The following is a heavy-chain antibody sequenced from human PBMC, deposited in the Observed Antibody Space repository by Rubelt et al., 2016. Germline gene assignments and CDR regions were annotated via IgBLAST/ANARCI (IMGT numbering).Heavy chain of an antibody. Sequence: QLQLQESGPVLVKPSETLSLTCTVSDGSISSSSYYWGWIRQPPWKGLEWIGSIYYSVRTYYNPSPKSRVTISVDTSKNQFYLKLSSVTAADTALYYCARSEMATDFDYWGQGTLVTASS. D-gene: IGHD5-24*01. V-gene: IGHV4-39*01. J-gene: IGHJ4*02. CDR3: ARSEMATDFDY. CDR2: IYYSVRT. CDR1: DGSISSSSYY.